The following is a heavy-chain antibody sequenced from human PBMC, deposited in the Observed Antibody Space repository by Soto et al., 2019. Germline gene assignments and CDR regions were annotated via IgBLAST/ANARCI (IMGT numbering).Heavy chain of an antibody. V-gene: IGHV4-59*05. CDR1: GDSISKYY. Sequence: PSETLSLTCTVSGDSISKYYWSWIRQPPGKGLEWIGYIYYTESPSYSETTTYNPSLKSRVTISVDTAHNQFSLRLTSVTAADTAVYYCARGWFWSGSFNCFDPWGQGTLVTVSS. CDR2: IYYTESPSY. J-gene: IGHJ5*02. D-gene: IGHD3-3*01. CDR3: ARGWFWSGSFNCFDP.